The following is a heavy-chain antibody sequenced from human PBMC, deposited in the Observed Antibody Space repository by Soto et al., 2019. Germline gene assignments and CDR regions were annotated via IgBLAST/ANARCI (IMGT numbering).Heavy chain of an antibody. CDR2: ISAHNGNT. D-gene: IGHD3-10*01. CDR3: ARGRYGAY. J-gene: IGHJ4*02. Sequence: QVHLVQSGAEVKKPGASVKVSCKASGYTFTSYGITWVRQAPGQGLEWMGGISAHNGNTDYAQKLQGRVIVTRDTSTSTAYMELRSLISDDTAVYYCARGRYGAYWGQGALVTVSS. V-gene: IGHV1-18*01. CDR1: GYTFTSYG.